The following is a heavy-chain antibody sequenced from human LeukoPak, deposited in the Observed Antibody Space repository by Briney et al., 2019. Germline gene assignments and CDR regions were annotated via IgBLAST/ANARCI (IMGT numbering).Heavy chain of an antibody. CDR3: ARVHDSDWYFDY. CDR1: GCSFTTYY. J-gene: IGHJ4*02. Sequence: ASVKVSCKASGCSFTTYYMHWVRQAPGQGLEWMGIIKPSGGSTSYAQKFQDRVTMTRDTSTSTVYMELSSLRSEDTAVYYCARVHDSDWYFDYWGQGTLVTVSS. D-gene: IGHD6-19*01. CDR2: IKPSGGST. V-gene: IGHV1-46*01.